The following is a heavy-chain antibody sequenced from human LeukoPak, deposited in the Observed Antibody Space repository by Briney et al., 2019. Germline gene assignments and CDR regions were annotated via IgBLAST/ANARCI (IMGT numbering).Heavy chain of an antibody. V-gene: IGHV4-39*07. CDR2: IYYSGST. D-gene: IGHD3-3*01. CDR1: GGSISSSSYY. J-gene: IGHJ3*02. Sequence: PSETLSLTCSVSGGSISSSSYYWGWIRQPPGKGLEWIGSIYYSGSTHYNPSLKSRVTISVDTSKNQFSLKLSSVTAADTAVYYCATTLYDFIDAFDIWGQGTMVTVSS. CDR3: ATTLYDFIDAFDI.